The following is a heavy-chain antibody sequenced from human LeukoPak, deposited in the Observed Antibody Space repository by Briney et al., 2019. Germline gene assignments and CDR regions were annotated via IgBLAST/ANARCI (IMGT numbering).Heavy chain of an antibody. CDR1: GYTFTSYG. J-gene: IGHJ4*02. D-gene: IGHD3-22*01. CDR2: ISAYNGNT. CDR3: ARDLSPYYDSSGYYPDY. V-gene: IGHV1-18*01. Sequence: APVKVSCKASGYTFTSYGISWVRQAPGQGLEWMGWISAYNGNTNYAQKLQGRVTMTTDTSTSTACMELRSLRSDDTAVYYCARDLSPYYDSSGYYPDYWGQGTLVTVSS.